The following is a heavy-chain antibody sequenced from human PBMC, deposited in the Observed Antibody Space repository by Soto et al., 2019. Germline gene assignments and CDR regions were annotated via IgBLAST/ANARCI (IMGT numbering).Heavy chain of an antibody. V-gene: IGHV3-30-3*01. CDR1: GFTFRNYA. CDR2: ISYDGDNK. Sequence: QVQLVESWGGVVQPGRSLTLSCAASGFTFRNYAMHWVRQAPGKGLEGVATISYDGDNKYYTDSVKGPFTISRDNSKNTLYLQMNSLRPEDTAVYYCARPWGQLSTYYYGMDTWGQGTTVTVSS. J-gene: IGHJ6*02. D-gene: IGHD3-16*01. CDR3: ARPWGQLSTYYYGMDT.